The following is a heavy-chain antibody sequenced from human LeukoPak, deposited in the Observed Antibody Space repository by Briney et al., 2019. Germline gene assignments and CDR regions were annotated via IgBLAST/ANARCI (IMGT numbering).Heavy chain of an antibody. CDR2: IYPADSDT. CDR3: ARRKGDGYNSPFDY. CDR1: GYSFPNYW. D-gene: IGHD5-24*01. J-gene: IGHJ4*02. Sequence: GDSLKISCKGSGYSFPNYWIGWVRQMPGQGLEWMGIIYPADSDTRYSPSFQGQVTISADKSINTAYLQWTSLKASDTAMYYCARRKGDGYNSPFDYWGQGTLVTVSS. V-gene: IGHV5-51*01.